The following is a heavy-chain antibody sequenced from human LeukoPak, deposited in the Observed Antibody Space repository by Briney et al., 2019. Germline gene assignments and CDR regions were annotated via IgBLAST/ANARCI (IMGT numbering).Heavy chain of an antibody. D-gene: IGHD6-19*01. J-gene: IGHJ6*03. CDR2: INHSGST. CDR3: ARGHSSGWYNKDYYMDV. V-gene: IGHV4-34*01. CDR1: GGSFSGYY. Sequence: TSETLSLTCAVYGGSFSGYYWSWIRQPPGKGLEWIGEINHSGSTNYNPSLKSRVTISVDTSKNQFSLKLSSVTAADTAVYYCARGHSSGWYNKDYYMDVWGKGTTVTVSS.